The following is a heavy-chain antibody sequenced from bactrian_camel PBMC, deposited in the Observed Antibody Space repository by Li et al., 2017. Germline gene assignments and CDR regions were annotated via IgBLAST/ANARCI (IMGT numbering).Heavy chain of an antibody. CDR1: GYSRGSNC. Sequence: HVQLVESGGGSVQTGGSLRLSCVVSGYSRGSNCVGWYRLPPGRAPAEREGIAAIRRSGGETWYAGSVKGRFTISRDNAKNTLHLQMNSLKPEDTAVYYCAAVTPGGRACVATMRSVTGSARQNLISVSGARGPRSP. V-gene: IGHV3S55*01. CDR2: IRRSGGET. D-gene: IGHD8*01. J-gene: IGHJ6*01. CDR3: AAVTPGGRACVATMRSVTGSARQNLISVS.